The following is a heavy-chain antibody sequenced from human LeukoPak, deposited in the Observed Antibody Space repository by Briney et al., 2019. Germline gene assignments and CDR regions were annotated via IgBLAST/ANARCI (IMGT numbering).Heavy chain of an antibody. CDR2: IYYSEST. J-gene: IGHJ6*02. CDR3: ARAPPTTRDYYYYGMDV. V-gene: IGHV4-59*08. D-gene: IGHD4-17*01. Sequence: SETLSLTCTVSGGSISSYYWSWIRQPPGKGLEWIGYIYYSESTNYNPSLKSRVTISVDTSKNQFSLKLSSVTAADTAVYYCARAPPTTRDYYYYGMDVWGQGTTVTVSS. CDR1: GGSISSYY.